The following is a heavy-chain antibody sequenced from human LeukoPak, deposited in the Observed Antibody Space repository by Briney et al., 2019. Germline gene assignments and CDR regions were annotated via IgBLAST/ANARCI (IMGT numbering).Heavy chain of an antibody. CDR1: GVTISAYW. Sequence: PGGSLRLSCAASGVTISAYWMNWVRQAPGKGLEWVSVIYSGGSTYYADSVKGRFTISRDNSKNTLYLQMNSLRAEDTAVYYCARLPFVGGAAFDIWGQGTMVTVSS. D-gene: IGHD2-15*01. J-gene: IGHJ3*02. CDR3: ARLPFVGGAAFDI. CDR2: IYSGGST. V-gene: IGHV3-53*01.